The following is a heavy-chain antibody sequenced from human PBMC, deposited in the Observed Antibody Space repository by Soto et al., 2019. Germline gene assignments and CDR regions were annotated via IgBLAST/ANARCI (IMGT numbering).Heavy chain of an antibody. CDR1: GFTFSNHV. D-gene: IGHD1-26*01. Sequence: EEQLVESGGGLVQPGGSLRLSCAASGFTFSNHVMNWVRQAPGRGLEWVSSINRDFNTYYADSVKGRFTISRDNAKDSLYLRMNSLRAEDTAVYYCVKGDYYVGQGTRGSVSS. V-gene: IGHV3-48*01. CDR2: INRDFNT. CDR3: VKGDYY. J-gene: IGHJ4*02.